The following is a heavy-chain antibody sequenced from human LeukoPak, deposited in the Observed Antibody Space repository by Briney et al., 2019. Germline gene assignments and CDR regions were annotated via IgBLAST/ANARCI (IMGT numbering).Heavy chain of an antibody. CDR1: GGSISSSSYY. J-gene: IGHJ6*02. CDR2: IYYSGST. D-gene: IGHD4-17*01. V-gene: IGHV4-39*07. CDR3: ARSLRRAYGYYYGMDV. Sequence: SETLSLTCTVSGGSISSSSYYWGWIRQPPGKGLEWIGSIYYSGSTYYNPSLKSRVTISVDTSKNQFSLKLSSVTAADTAVYYCARSLRRAYGYYYGMDVWGQGTTVTVSS.